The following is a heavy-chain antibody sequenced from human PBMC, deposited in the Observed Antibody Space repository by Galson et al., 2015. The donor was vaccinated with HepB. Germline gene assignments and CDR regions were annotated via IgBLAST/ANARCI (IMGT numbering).Heavy chain of an antibody. CDR2: IYYSGST. Sequence: ETLSLTCTVSGGSISSGGYYWSWIRQPPGKGLEWIGYIYYSGSTNYNPSLKSRVTISVDTSKNQFSLKLSSVTAADTAVYYCARAGYSYLRDAFDIWGQGTMVTVSS. V-gene: IGHV4-61*08. CDR1: GGSISSGGYY. D-gene: IGHD5-18*01. CDR3: ARAGYSYLRDAFDI. J-gene: IGHJ3*02.